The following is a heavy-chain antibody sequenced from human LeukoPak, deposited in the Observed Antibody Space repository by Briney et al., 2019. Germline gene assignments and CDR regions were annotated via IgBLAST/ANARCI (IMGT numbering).Heavy chain of an antibody. J-gene: IGHJ2*01. Sequence: SETLSLTCTVSGGSISNYLWSWIRQAPGKGLGYIGFIYYSGNTNYNPSFKSRVTISVDTSKKQFSLKLSSVTAADTAVYYCARGEAAAAADWYFDLWGRGTLVTVSS. D-gene: IGHD6-13*01. V-gene: IGHV4-59*01. CDR2: IYYSGNT. CDR3: ARGEAAAAADWYFDL. CDR1: GGSISNYL.